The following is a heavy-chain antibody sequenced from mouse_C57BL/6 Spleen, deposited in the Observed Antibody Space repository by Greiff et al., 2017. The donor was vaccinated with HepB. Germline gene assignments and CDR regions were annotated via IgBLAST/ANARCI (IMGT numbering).Heavy chain of an antibody. CDR1: GYTFTSYW. J-gene: IGHJ1*03. CDR2: IYPGSGST. Sequence: QVQLQQSGAELVKPGASVKMSCKASGYTFTSYWITWVKQRPGQGLEWIGDIYPGSGSTNYNEKFKSKATLTVDTSSSTAYMQLSSLTSEDSAVYYCAREDYGSSNWYFDVWGTGTTVTVSS. CDR3: AREDYGSSNWYFDV. D-gene: IGHD1-1*01. V-gene: IGHV1-55*01.